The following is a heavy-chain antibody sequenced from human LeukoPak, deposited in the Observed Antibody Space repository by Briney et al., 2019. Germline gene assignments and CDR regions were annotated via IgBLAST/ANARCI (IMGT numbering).Heavy chain of an antibody. CDR3: AKEGIAAAGTPLRY. J-gene: IGHJ4*02. Sequence: GGSLRLSCAASGFTFSSYSMNWVRQAPGKGLEWVSSISSGSSYIYYADSVKGRFTISRDNSKNTLYLQMNSLRAEDTAVYYCAKEGIAAAGTPLRYWGQGTLVTVSS. V-gene: IGHV3-21*04. D-gene: IGHD6-13*01. CDR2: ISSGSSYI. CDR1: GFTFSSYS.